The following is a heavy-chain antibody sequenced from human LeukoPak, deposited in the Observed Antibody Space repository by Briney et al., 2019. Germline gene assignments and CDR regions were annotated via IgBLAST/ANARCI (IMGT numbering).Heavy chain of an antibody. CDR3: AKDRSSFSYYSNVPFDY. Sequence: GGSLRLSCVASGFTFSSYAMSWVRQAPGKGLEWVSLISTSSRTHYADSMKGRFTISRDNSRNTLYLQINSLRAEDTAVYYCAKDRSSFSYYSNVPFDYWGQGTLVTVSS. J-gene: IGHJ4*02. D-gene: IGHD4-11*01. CDR2: ISTSSRT. CDR1: GFTFSSYA. V-gene: IGHV3-23*01.